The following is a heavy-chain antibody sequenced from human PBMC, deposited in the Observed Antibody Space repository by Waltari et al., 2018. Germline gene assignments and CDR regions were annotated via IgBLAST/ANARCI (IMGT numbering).Heavy chain of an antibody. CDR2: IYAGDSDT. V-gene: IGHV5-51*01. CDR3: AREKGFSSGNFDY. D-gene: IGHD6-19*01. J-gene: IGHJ4*02. CDR1: GYSFTPYW. Sequence: EVQLVQSGAEVKKPGESLKISCKGSGYSFTPYWIGWVRRMPGKGLEWMGFIYAGDSDTRYSPSFKGQVNISVDKSISTAYLQWSTLKASDTAMYFCAREKGFSSGNFDYWGQGTLVTVSS.